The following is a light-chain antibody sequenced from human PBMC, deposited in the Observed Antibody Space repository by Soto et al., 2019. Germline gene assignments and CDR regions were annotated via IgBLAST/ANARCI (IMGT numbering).Light chain of an antibody. J-gene: IGLJ3*02. CDR2: ENS. CDR1: TSN. Sequence: QSVLTQPPSVSGAPGQTVTISCTGTTSNVHWYQQLPGTAPKLLIFENSIRPSGVPDRFSGSKPGTSASLAISGLQAEDEADYYCCSYAGSSTKVFGGGTKLTVL. CDR3: CSYAGSSTKV. V-gene: IGLV1-40*01.